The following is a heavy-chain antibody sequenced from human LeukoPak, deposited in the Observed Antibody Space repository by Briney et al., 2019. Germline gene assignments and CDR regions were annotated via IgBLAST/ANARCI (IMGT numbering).Heavy chain of an antibody. V-gene: IGHV1-18*04. D-gene: IGHD6-13*01. CDR2: ISVYNGKT. CDR3: ARDRSIVAADHFDH. Sequence: ASVKVSCKASGYNFTTYGISWVRQAPGQGLEWMGWISVYNGKTKYAQKVQGRVTMTTDTSTTTAYMELRSLRSDDTAVYYCARDRSIVAADHFDHWGQGTLVTVSS. CDR1: GYNFTTYG. J-gene: IGHJ4*02.